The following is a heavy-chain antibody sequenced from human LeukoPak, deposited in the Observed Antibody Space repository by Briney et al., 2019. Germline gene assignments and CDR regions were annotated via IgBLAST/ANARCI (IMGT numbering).Heavy chain of an antibody. CDR1: GFSFSDYA. J-gene: IGHJ6*02. CDR3: ARIFRYQLIDYYALDV. D-gene: IGHD2-2*01. Sequence: GGSLRLPCAASGFSFSDYAMDWVRQAPGKGLEWVSAISSNSAYIFYADSVEGRFTISRDNAKSSVSLQMNSLRDDDTAVYYCARIFRYQLIDYYALDVWGRGTTVTVSS. CDR2: ISSNSAYI. V-gene: IGHV3-21*01.